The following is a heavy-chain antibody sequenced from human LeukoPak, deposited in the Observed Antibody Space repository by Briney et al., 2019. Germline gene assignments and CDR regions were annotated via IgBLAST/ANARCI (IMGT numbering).Heavy chain of an antibody. J-gene: IGHJ4*02. D-gene: IGHD2-2*01. V-gene: IGHV1-8*01. CDR1: GYTFTNYD. CDR3: ARGIDQGFDY. Sequence: ASVKVSCKASGYTFTNYDINWVRQATGQGLEWMGYMKPNSGNTGYAQKFQGRVTMTRDTSITTAYMELSSLGSEDTAIYYCARGIDQGFDYWGQGTPVTVTS. CDR2: MKPNSGNT.